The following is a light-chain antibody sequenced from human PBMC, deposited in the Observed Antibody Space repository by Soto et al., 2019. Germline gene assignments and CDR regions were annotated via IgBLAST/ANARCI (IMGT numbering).Light chain of an antibody. CDR2: GAS. CDR1: QSVSSSY. Sequence: EIVLTQSPGTLSLSPGERATLSCRASQSVSSSYLAWYQQKPGLAPRLLFYGASSRPIGIPDRFSGSGSGTDFALTVSILEHEDFAVYYCQKYGSSPLTFGGGTKVEIK. CDR3: QKYGSSPLT. J-gene: IGKJ4*01. V-gene: IGKV3-20*01.